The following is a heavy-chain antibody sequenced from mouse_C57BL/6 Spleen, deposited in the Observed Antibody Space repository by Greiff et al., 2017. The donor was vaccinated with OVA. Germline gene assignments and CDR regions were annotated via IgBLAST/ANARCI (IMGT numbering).Heavy chain of an antibody. CDR2: ISSGSSTI. D-gene: IGHD2-4*01. CDR1: GFTFSDYG. CDR3: ARDPYEYDWYFDV. J-gene: IGHJ1*03. V-gene: IGHV5-17*01. Sequence: DVHLVESGGGLVKPGGSLKLSCAASGFTFSDYGMHWVRQAPERGLEWVAYISSGSSTIYYADTVTGRFTISSDTAKNTLFLQMTSMRSEDTAMDYCARDPYEYDWYFDVWGTGTTVTVSS.